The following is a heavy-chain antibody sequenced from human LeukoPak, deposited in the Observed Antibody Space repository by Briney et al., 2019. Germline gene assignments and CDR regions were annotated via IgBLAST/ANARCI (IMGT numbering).Heavy chain of an antibody. CDR3: ARSTPIVVVVAADLIAFDI. J-gene: IGHJ3*02. CDR1: GGSISSSSYY. Sequence: SETLSLTCTVSGGSISSSSYYWGWIRQPPGKGLEWIGGIYYSGSTYYNPSLKSRVTISVDTSKNQFSLKLSSVTAADTAVYYCARSTPIVVVVAADLIAFDIWGQGTMVTVSS. V-gene: IGHV4-39*01. D-gene: IGHD2-15*01. CDR2: IYYSGST.